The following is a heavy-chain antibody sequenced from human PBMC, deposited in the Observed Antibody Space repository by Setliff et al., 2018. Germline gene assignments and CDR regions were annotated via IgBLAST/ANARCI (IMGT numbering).Heavy chain of an antibody. D-gene: IGHD5-18*01. J-gene: IGHJ6*03. Sequence: GGSLRLSCAASGFTFRSYWMSWVRQAPGKGLEWVANIKKDGSIKYYLDSVRGRFTISRDNAENSLTLQMNSLRVEDTAVYYCARHSYGPHDYYYYYMDVWGEGTTVTVSS. CDR2: IKKDGSIK. CDR3: ARHSYGPHDYYYYYMDV. V-gene: IGHV3-7*01. CDR1: GFTFRSYW.